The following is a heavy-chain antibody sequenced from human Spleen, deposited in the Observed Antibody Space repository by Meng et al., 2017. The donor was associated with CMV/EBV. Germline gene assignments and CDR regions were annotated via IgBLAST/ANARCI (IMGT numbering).Heavy chain of an antibody. V-gene: IGHV1-2*02. J-gene: IGHJ4*02. CDR2: INPNTTGT. D-gene: IGHD3-3*01. CDR1: GYSFTGYY. CDR3: ARGRFLEWLDLLDY. Sequence: KASGYSFTGYYIHWVRQAPGQGLEWVGWINPNTTGTNYLRRFQGRVTMTSDTSISTAYMELSSLRYDDTAVYYCARGRFLEWLDLLDYWGQGALVTVSS.